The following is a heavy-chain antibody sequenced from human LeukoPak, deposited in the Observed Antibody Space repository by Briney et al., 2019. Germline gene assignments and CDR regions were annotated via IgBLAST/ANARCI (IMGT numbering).Heavy chain of an antibody. CDR1: GASISSSNYY. Sequence: PSETLSLTCAVSGASISSSNYYWGWVRQSPGKGLEWIGNIFYSGSTYYNPSLKSRVTIAVETSKNQFSLKLSSVTAADKAVYYCARAPGIAAAGTFDYWGQGTLVTVSS. CDR2: IFYSGST. V-gene: IGHV4-39*07. J-gene: IGHJ4*02. D-gene: IGHD6-13*01. CDR3: ARAPGIAAAGTFDY.